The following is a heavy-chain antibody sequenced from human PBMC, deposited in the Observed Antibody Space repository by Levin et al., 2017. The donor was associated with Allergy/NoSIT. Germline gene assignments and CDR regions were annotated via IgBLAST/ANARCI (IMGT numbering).Heavy chain of an antibody. CDR3: AREIAGGSFRAGFDP. D-gene: IGHD1-26*01. Sequence: SVKVSCKASGGTISSFPISWVRQAPGQGLEWMGGIIPIFGIANYAQKFQGRVTITADESTSTAYMELSSLRSEDTAVYYCAREIAGGSFRAGFDPWGQGTLVTVAS. J-gene: IGHJ5*02. CDR1: GGTISSFP. V-gene: IGHV1-69*13. CDR2: IIPIFGIA.